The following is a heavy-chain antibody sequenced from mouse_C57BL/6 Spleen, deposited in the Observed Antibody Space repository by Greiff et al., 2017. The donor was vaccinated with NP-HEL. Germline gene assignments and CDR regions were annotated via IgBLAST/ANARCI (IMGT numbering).Heavy chain of an antibody. Sequence: VQLQQSGPGLVQPSQSLSITCTVSGFSLTSYGVHWVRQSPGKGLEWLGVIWSGGSTDYNAAFISRLSISKDNSKSQVFFKMNSLQADDTAIYYCARGGLRLYWYFDVWGTGTTVTVSS. CDR2: IWSGGST. V-gene: IGHV2-2*01. CDR1: GFSLTSYG. J-gene: IGHJ1*03. D-gene: IGHD2-4*01. CDR3: ARGGLRLYWYFDV.